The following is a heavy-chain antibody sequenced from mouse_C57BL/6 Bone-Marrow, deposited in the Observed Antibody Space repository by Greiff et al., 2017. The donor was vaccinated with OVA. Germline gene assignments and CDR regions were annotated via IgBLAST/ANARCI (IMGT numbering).Heavy chain of an antibody. CDR3: ATSSGYYY. J-gene: IGHJ2*01. Sequence: VQLQQSGPELVKPGASVKISCKASGYTFTDYYMNWVKQSHGKSLEWIGDINPNNGGTSYNQKFKGKATLTVDKSSSTAYMELRSLTSEDSAVYYCATSSGYYYWGQGTTLTVSS. D-gene: IGHD3-2*02. V-gene: IGHV1-26*01. CDR2: INPNNGGT. CDR1: GYTFTDYY.